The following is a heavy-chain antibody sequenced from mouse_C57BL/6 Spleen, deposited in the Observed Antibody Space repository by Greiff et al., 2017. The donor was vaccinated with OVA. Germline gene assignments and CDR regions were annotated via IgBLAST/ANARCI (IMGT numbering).Heavy chain of an antibody. V-gene: IGHV1-69*01. CDR2: IDPSDSYT. Sequence: VKLQQPGAELVMPGASVKLSCKASGYTFTSYWMHWVKQRPGQGLEWIGEIDPSDSYTNYNQKFKGKSTLTVDKSSSTAYMQLSSLTSEDSAVYYCARSGYYDYFDYWGQGTTLTVSS. D-gene: IGHD2-3*01. J-gene: IGHJ2*01. CDR1: GYTFTSYW. CDR3: ARSGYYDYFDY.